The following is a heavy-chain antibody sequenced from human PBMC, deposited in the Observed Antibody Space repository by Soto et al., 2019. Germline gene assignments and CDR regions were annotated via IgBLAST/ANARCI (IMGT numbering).Heavy chain of an antibody. V-gene: IGHV3-48*03. J-gene: IGHJ6*02. CDR2: ISTGSSTI. D-gene: IGHD1-26*01. CDR1: GFTLSDYE. CDR3: ARVRAGAANGYYGMDV. Sequence: DVQLVESGGGLVQSGGSLRLSCRASGFTLSDYEMHWVRQAPGKGLEWVSSISTGSSTIYYADSVKGRFTISRDNANKSLFLEMNSLRPEDPAVYYCARVRAGAANGYYGMDVWGQGPTVTVSS.